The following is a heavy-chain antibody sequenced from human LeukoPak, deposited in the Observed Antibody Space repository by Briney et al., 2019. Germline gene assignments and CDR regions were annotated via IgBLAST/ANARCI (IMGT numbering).Heavy chain of an antibody. J-gene: IGHJ4*02. CDR2: IYYSGST. Sequence: PSQTLSLTRTVSGGSISSGGYYWSWIRQHPGKGLEWIGYIYYSGSTYYNPSLKSRVTISVDTSKNQFSLKLSSVTAADTAVYYCARDNGSDYGDYALGYWGQGTLVTVSS. CDR3: ARDNGSDYGDYALGY. D-gene: IGHD4-17*01. V-gene: IGHV4-31*03. CDR1: GGSISSGGYY.